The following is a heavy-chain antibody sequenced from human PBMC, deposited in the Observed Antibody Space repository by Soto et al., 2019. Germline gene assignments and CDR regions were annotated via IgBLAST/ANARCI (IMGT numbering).Heavy chain of an antibody. V-gene: IGHV4-34*01. CDR2: INHSGST. CDR3: ARDRLRGYDSSGFYS. CDR1: GGSFSGYY. J-gene: IGHJ4*02. Sequence: PSETLSLTCAVYGGSFSGYYWSWIRQPPGKGLEWIGEINHSGSTNYNPSLKSRVTMTTATSTNTVFLELRSLKSDDTAIYYCARDRLRGYDSSGFYSWGQGTMVTVSS. D-gene: IGHD3-22*01.